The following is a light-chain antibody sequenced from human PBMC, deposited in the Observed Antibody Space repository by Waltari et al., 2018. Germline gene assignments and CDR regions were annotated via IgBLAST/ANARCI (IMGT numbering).Light chain of an antibody. CDR1: QSISNW. Sequence: DIRMTQSPSSLSASVGDRVTITCQASQSISNWLAWYQQKPGKAPILLIYKASILKSGVPSRFSGGGSGTQFTLTISSLQPDDFATYYCQQYNTYSSFGQGTKLEIK. CDR2: KAS. V-gene: IGKV1-5*03. CDR3: QQYNTYSS. J-gene: IGKJ2*01.